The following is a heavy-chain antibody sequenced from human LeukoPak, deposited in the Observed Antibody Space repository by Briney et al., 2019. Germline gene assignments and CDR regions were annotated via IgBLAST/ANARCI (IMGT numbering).Heavy chain of an antibody. J-gene: IGHJ5*02. CDR2: IIPILGIA. CDR3: ARDLGRECWFDP. V-gene: IGHV1-69*04. CDR1: GGTFSSYT. D-gene: IGHD3-16*01. Sequence: SVKVSCKASGGTFSSYTISWVRQAPGQGLEWMGRIIPILGIANYAQKFQGRVTITADKSTSTAYMELSSLRSEDTAVYYCARDLGRECWFDPWGQGTLVTVSS.